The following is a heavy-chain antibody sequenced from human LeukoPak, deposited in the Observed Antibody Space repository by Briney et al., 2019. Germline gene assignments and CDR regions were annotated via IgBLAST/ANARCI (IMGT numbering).Heavy chain of an antibody. Sequence: GRSLRLSCAASGFNFRNYAMNWVRQAPGKGLEWVATISHDGSSQYYADSVKGRFTISRDNLRNTHYLQMNSLRPDDTAVYFCAAGGSGPIWYFDLWGRGTLLTVSS. J-gene: IGHJ2*01. CDR1: GFNFRNYA. CDR3: AAGGSGPIWYFDL. V-gene: IGHV3-30*04. CDR2: ISHDGSSQ. D-gene: IGHD3-10*01.